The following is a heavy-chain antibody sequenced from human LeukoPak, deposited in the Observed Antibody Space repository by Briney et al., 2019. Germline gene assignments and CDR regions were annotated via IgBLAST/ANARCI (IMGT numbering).Heavy chain of an antibody. J-gene: IGHJ5*02. CDR3: ARDRMRITMILGNWFDP. Sequence: ASVKVSCKASGYTFTGYYMHWVRQAPGQGLEWMGWINPNSGGTNYAQKFQGRVTMTRDTSISTAYVELSRLRSDDTAVYYCARDRMRITMILGNWFDPWGQGTLVTVSS. V-gene: IGHV1-2*02. CDR2: INPNSGGT. CDR1: GYTFTGYY. D-gene: IGHD3-22*01.